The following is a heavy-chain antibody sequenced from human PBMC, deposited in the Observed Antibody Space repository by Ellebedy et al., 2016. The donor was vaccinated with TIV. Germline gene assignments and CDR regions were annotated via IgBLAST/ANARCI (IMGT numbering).Heavy chain of an antibody. D-gene: IGHD5/OR15-5a*01. V-gene: IGHV3-23*01. CDR1: GLTFSMYA. CDR2: IIPRGDTA. CDR3: AKDIHVLVDY. J-gene: IGHJ4*02. Sequence: GGSLRLXXSAAGLTFSMYAMSWVRQAPGKGLQWVSTIIPRGDTAYSADAVKGRFTISRDNAKNTVYLQMNSLRFEDTAVYYCAKDIHVLVDYWGQGTLVTVSS.